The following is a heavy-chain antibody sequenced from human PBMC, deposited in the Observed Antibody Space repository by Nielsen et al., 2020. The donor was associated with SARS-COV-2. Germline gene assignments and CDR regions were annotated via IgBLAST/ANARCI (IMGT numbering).Heavy chain of an antibody. CDR1: GFTFSSYW. Sequence: GESLKISCAASGFTFSSYWMSWVRQAPGKGLEWVANIKQDGSEKYYVDSVKGRFTISRDNAKNSLYLQMNSLRAEDTAVYYCARAQYSCGSYYFDYWGQGTLVTVSS. CDR3: ARAQYSCGSYYFDY. CDR2: IKQDGSEK. D-gene: IGHD5-18*01. V-gene: IGHV3-7*05. J-gene: IGHJ4*02.